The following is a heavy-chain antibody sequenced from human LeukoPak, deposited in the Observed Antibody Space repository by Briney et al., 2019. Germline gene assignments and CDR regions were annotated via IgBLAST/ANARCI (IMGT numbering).Heavy chain of an antibody. Sequence: SLISSDGGTTYYPDSVKGPFTISRDNSKKSLYLQMNSLRTEDTALYYCTKAASAAADSFEYWGQGTLVTVSS. CDR3: TKAASAAADSFEY. CDR2: ISSDGGTT. J-gene: IGHJ4*02. V-gene: IGHV3-43*01. D-gene: IGHD6-13*01.